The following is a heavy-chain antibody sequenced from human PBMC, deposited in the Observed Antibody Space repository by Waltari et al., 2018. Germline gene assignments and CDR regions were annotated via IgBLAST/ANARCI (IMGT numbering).Heavy chain of an antibody. Sequence: QVQLVQSGAEVKKPGASVKVSCKASGFTFSSYGMHWVRQAPGKGLEWVAFIRYDGSNKYYADSVKGRFTIARDNSKNTLYLQMNSLRAEDTAVYYCAKESYSGYDSDFDYWGQGTLVTVSS. CDR1: GFTFSSYG. CDR2: IRYDGSNK. J-gene: IGHJ4*02. CDR3: AKESYSGYDSDFDY. V-gene: IGHV3-30*02. D-gene: IGHD5-12*01.